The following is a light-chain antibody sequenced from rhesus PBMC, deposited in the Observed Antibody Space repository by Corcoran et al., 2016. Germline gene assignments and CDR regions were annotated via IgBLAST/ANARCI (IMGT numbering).Light chain of an antibody. V-gene: IGLV7-76*01. Sequence: QAVVTQEPSLTVSPGGTVTLTCDSNTGAVTSDNYPSWVQQKPGQAPRGLIYNTNSKHSWTPARFSGSLAGGKAALTLSGAQPEDEADYFCLVYYRVGNVFGSGTKLTVL. CDR1: TGAVTSDNY. CDR2: NTN. CDR3: LVYYRVGNV. J-gene: IGLJ6*01.